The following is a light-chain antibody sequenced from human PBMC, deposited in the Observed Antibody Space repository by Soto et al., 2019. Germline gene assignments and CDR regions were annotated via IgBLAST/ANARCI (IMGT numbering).Light chain of an antibody. V-gene: IGKV1-39*01. CDR2: DAS. Sequence: DIQVTQSPSSPSASVGDRVTISCRASQSISGYLNWYQQKPGKAPNLLIFDASSLQSGVPSRFSGRGSGAEYTLTISSLQPEDFATYFCQHSYSNFPITFGQGTRLEIK. CDR1: QSISGY. CDR3: QHSYSNFPIT. J-gene: IGKJ5*01.